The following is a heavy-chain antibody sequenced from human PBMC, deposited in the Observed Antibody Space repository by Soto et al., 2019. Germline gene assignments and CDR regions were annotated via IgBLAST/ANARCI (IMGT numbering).Heavy chain of an antibody. J-gene: IGHJ5*02. D-gene: IGHD3-10*01. V-gene: IGHV3-13*01. Sequence: EVQLVESGGGLVQPGGSLRLSCAASGFTFSDYHMHWVRQAAGKGLEWVAAIDTSGHTFYLGSVRGRFTFSRDDPRSSFHLQMSNLRPEDTAVYYCARLDIIGVNFFEHWGRGVLVTVSS. CDR3: ARLDIIGVNFFEH. CDR1: GFTFSDYH. CDR2: IDTSGHT.